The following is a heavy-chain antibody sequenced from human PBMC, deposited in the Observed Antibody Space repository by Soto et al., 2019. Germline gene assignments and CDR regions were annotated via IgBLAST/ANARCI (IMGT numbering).Heavy chain of an antibody. D-gene: IGHD3-10*01. CDR2: IKSKTDGGTT. V-gene: IGHV3-15*01. CDR3: TAAYYCGTGSSSRGYYYGMDV. Sequence: GGSLRLSCAASGFTFSNAWMSWVRQAPGKGLEWVGRIKSKTDGGTTDYAAPVKGRFTISRDDSKNTLYLQMNSLKTEDTAVYYCTAAYYCGTGSSSRGYYYGMDVWGQGTTVTVSS. CDR1: GFTFSNAW. J-gene: IGHJ6*02.